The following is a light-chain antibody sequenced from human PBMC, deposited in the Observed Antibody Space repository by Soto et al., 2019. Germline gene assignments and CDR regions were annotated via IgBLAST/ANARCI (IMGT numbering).Light chain of an antibody. CDR3: QQYNSYSEFT. Sequence: DIQMTQSPSTLSASIGDRVTITCRASQSINTFLAWYQQKPGKAPQLLIYNASTLESGVPSRFSGSGSGTAFTIPIGCLQLDDFATYYCQQYNSYSEFTFGPGTKVAIK. V-gene: IGKV1-5*03. CDR2: NAS. CDR1: QSINTF. J-gene: IGKJ3*01.